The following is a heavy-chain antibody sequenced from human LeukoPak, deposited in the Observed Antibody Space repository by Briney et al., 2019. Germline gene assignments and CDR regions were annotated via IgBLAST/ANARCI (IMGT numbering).Heavy chain of an antibody. Sequence: GASEKVSCKASGYMFTDYYLHWVRQAPGQGLEWMGWINPNTGGTTYAQKFQGRVTMTRDTSISAVYMELSGLRSDDTAVYYCARISLSSSWDNWFDPWGQGTLVTVSS. CDR1: GYMFTDYY. V-gene: IGHV1-2*02. CDR3: ARISLSSSWDNWFDP. D-gene: IGHD6-13*01. CDR2: INPNTGGT. J-gene: IGHJ5*02.